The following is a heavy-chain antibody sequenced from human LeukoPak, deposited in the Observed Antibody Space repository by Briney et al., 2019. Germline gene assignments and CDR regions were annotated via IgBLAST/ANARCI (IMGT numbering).Heavy chain of an antibody. CDR1: GFTVSSNY. D-gene: IGHD6-6*01. J-gene: IGHJ6*02. CDR3: ARWAISSSSPHYYYYGMDV. V-gene: IGHV3-66*01. Sequence: GGSLRLSCAASGFTVSSNYMSWVRQAPGKGLEWVSVIYSGGNTYYADSVKGRFTLSRDSSKNTLYLQMNSLRAEDTAVYYCARWAISSSSPHYYYYGMDVWGQGTTVTVSS. CDR2: IYSGGNT.